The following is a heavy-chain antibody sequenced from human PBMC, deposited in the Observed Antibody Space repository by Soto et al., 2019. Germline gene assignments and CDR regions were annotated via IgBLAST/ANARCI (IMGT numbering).Heavy chain of an antibody. CDR1: GFAVNGQG. Sequence: EVQLVESGGGLVPPGGSLRLSSTASGFAVNGQGRSWVRQAPGKGPEWLAYISSSGGVIHYADSVKGRFTISRDNAKNSLFLQLNSLRDEDTAVYYSAKSLGWFEGDGFDIWGQGTVVTVSS. CDR2: ISSSGGVI. CDR3: AKSLGWFEGDGFDI. J-gene: IGHJ3*02. D-gene: IGHD6-19*01. V-gene: IGHV3-48*02.